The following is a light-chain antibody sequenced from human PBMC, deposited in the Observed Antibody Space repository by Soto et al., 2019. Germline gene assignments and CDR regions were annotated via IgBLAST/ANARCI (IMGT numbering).Light chain of an antibody. CDR3: SSYTSSSTPEV. CDR2: DVN. V-gene: IGLV2-14*01. Sequence: QSALTQPASVSGSPGQSITISCTGTSSDIGGFNFVSWYQQHPGKVPKLMIYDVNNRPSGVSDRFSGSKSGNTACLTISGLQAEDEADYYCSSYTSSSTPEVFGTGTKLTVL. J-gene: IGLJ1*01. CDR1: SSDIGGFNF.